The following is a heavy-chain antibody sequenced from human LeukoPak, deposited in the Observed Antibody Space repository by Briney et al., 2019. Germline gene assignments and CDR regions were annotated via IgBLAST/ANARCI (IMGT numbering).Heavy chain of an antibody. D-gene: IGHD3-10*01. CDR1: GGSFTGYY. V-gene: IGHV4-34*01. J-gene: IGHJ3*02. CDR3: ARVPLRGLGAFDI. Sequence: SETLSLTCAVYGGSFTGYYWRWIREPPGQGLEWIGEINHSGSTNYNPSLKSRVTISVDTSKNQFSLKLSSVTAADTAVYYCARVPLRGLGAFDIWGQGTMVTVSS. CDR2: INHSGST.